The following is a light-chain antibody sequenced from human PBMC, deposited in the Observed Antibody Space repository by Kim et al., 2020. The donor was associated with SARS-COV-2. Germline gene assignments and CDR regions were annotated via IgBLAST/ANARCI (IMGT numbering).Light chain of an antibody. J-gene: IGKJ4*01. CDR3: QQYHNLPLT. CDR2: DAS. CDR1: QDIGNY. V-gene: IGKV1-33*01. Sequence: DIQMTQSPSSLSASVGDRVTITCQASQDIGNYLNWYQQKPRKAPNLLIYDASNLETGVPPRYSGSGSGTDFNFTISGLQPEDVATFYCQQYHNLPLTFGGGTKVDIK.